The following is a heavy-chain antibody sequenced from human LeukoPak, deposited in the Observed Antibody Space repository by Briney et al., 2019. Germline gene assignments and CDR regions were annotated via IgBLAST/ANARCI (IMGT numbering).Heavy chain of an antibody. J-gene: IGHJ3*02. CDR1: GFSFSIYW. Sequence: GGSLRLSCAASGFSFSIYWMHWVRQAPGKGLVWVSRINSDGSSTSYADSVKGRFTISRDNAKNTLYLQMNSLRAEDTAVYYCARDPRTPYTIFGVVIIAHDAFDIWGQGTMVTVSS. D-gene: IGHD3-3*01. CDR2: INSDGSST. V-gene: IGHV3-74*01. CDR3: ARDPRTPYTIFGVVIIAHDAFDI.